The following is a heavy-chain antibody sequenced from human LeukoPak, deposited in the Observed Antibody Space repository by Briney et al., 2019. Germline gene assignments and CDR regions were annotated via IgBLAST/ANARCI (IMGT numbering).Heavy chain of an antibody. J-gene: IGHJ4*02. Sequence: GGTLRLSCAASGFTFSSYGMSWVRQAPGKGLEGWARIPYDGSNKYYADSVKGRFTVSRDNSKNTLYLQMNSLRAEDTAVYYCVRGAYSSSWLNFDYWGQGTMVTVSS. CDR1: GFTFSSYG. CDR3: VRGAYSSSWLNFDY. CDR2: IPYDGSNK. D-gene: IGHD6-13*01. V-gene: IGHV3-30*03.